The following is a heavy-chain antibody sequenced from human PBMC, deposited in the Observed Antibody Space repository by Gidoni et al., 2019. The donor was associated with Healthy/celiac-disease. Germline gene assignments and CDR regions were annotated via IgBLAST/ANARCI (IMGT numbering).Heavy chain of an antibody. CDR1: AGSFSGYY. V-gene: IGHV4-34*01. D-gene: IGHD4-17*01. CDR2: INHSGST. Sequence: QVQLQQWGAGLWKPSETLSVTCAVYAGSFSGYYWSGIRQPPGKGLESIGQINHSGSTNYTPTLTSRVSISVVMSKTHFALQLSSGTAAHTDVYYCAVNESRTTAVTAQFDYWGQGTLVTVSS. CDR3: AVNESRTTAVTAQFDY. J-gene: IGHJ4*02.